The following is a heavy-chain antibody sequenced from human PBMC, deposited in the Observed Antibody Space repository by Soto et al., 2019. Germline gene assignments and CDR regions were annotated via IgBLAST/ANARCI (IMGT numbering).Heavy chain of an antibody. D-gene: IGHD3-10*01. CDR1: GGTFSSYA. J-gene: IGHJ6*02. Sequence: GASVKVSCKASGGTFSSYAISWVRQAPGQGLEWMGGIIPIFGTANYAQKFQGRVTITADESTSTAYMELSSLRSEDTAVYYCARERYYGSGSYYYYYYYGMDVWGQGTTVTVSS. V-gene: IGHV1-69*13. CDR2: IIPIFGTA. CDR3: ARERYYGSGSYYYYYYYGMDV.